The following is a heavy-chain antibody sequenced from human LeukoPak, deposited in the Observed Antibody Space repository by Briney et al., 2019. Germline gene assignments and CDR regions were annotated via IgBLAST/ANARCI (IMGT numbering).Heavy chain of an antibody. V-gene: IGHV3-7*01. CDR3: AKDHTNRAGYSGYDPSQGRYYYAMDV. D-gene: IGHD5-12*01. CDR1: GFTFTSYW. Sequence: GGSLRLSCAASGFTFTSYWMSWVRQAPGKGLEWVANIKQDGSEKYYVDSVKGRFTISRDNAKNSLYLQMNSLRAEDTAVYYCAKDHTNRAGYSGYDPSQGRYYYAMDVWGQGTAVTVSS. J-gene: IGHJ6*02. CDR2: IKQDGSEK.